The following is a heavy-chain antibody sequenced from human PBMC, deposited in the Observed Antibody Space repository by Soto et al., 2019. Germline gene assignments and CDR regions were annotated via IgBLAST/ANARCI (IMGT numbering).Heavy chain of an antibody. Sequence: GESLKISCKGSGYSFTSYWIAWVRQMPGKGLEWMGIIYLSDSDTRYSPSFQGRVTISADKSISTAYLQWSSLKASDTAMYYCARYSSGWPYYFDYWGQGTLVTVSS. V-gene: IGHV5-51*01. CDR1: GYSFTSYW. CDR2: IYLSDSDT. D-gene: IGHD6-19*01. CDR3: ARYSSGWPYYFDY. J-gene: IGHJ4*02.